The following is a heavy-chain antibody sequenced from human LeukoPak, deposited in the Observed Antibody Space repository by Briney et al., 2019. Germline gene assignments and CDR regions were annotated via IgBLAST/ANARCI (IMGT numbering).Heavy chain of an antibody. CDR2: TYNSGST. V-gene: IGHV4-39*01. CDR1: AGSISSNSYY. D-gene: IGHD1-26*01. CDR3: ARQPSGSPGDY. Sequence: PSETLSLTCTVSAGSISSNSYYWAWLRQPPGKGLEWIGYTYNSGSTNYNPSLKSRVTMSVDASKNQFSLKLTSVTAADTAVYYCARQPSGSPGDYWGQGTLVTVSS. J-gene: IGHJ4*02.